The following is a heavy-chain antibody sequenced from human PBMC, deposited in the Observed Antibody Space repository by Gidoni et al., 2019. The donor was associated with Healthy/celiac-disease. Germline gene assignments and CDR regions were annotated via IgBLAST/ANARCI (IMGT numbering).Heavy chain of an antibody. J-gene: IGHJ3*02. D-gene: IGHD4-4*01. CDR1: GGSISSYY. V-gene: IGHV4-59*01. CDR3: ARFETVTTDAFDI. Sequence: QVQLQESGPGLVKPSETLSLTCTVSGGSISSYYCSWIRQPPGKGLEWIGYIYYSGSTNYNPSLKSRVTISVDTSKNQFSLKLSSVTAADTAVYYCARFETVTTDAFDIWGQGTMVTVSS. CDR2: IYYSGST.